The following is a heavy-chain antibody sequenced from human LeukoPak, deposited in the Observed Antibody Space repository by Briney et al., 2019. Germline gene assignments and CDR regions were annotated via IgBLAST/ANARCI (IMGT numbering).Heavy chain of an antibody. CDR2: IFPGDSGT. D-gene: IGHD2-15*01. CDR1: GYTFTNYW. J-gene: IGHJ4*02. Sequence: GESLKISCRGSGYTFTNYWIGWVRQMPGKGLEWMGIIFPGDSGTRYSPSFLGQVTISADKSISTAYLQWSSLKASDTAMYYCARLPGYCSGASCYFDYWGQGTLVTVSS. V-gene: IGHV5-51*01. CDR3: ARLPGYCSGASCYFDY.